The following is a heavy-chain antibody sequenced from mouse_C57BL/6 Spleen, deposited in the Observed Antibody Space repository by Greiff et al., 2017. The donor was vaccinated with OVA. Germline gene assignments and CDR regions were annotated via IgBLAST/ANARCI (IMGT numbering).Heavy chain of an antibody. CDR2: INPNNGGT. Sequence: EVQLQQSGPELVKPGASVKISCKASGYTFTDYYMNWVKQSHGKSLEWIGDINPNNGGTSYNQKFKGKATLTVDKSSSTAYMELRSLTSEDSAVYYCARGDSNYDGAWFAYWGQGTLVTVSA. CDR3: ARGDSNYDGAWFAY. D-gene: IGHD2-5*01. J-gene: IGHJ3*01. V-gene: IGHV1-26*01. CDR1: GYTFTDYY.